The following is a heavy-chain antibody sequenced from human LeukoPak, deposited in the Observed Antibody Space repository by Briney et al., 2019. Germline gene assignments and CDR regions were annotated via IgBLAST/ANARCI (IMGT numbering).Heavy chain of an antibody. D-gene: IGHD2-15*01. CDR3: ARDFFHGHCSGLTCFLLDS. CDR2: ISAHYGNT. Sequence: ASVKVSCKASGYTFSSYSITWVRQAPGQGLEWMGWISAHYGNTNYEQKFQGRLTMTTDTSTNTAYMELRSLRPDDTAVYYCARDFFHGHCSGLTCFLLDSWGQGSLVAVSS. CDR1: GYTFSSYS. J-gene: IGHJ4*02. V-gene: IGHV1-18*01.